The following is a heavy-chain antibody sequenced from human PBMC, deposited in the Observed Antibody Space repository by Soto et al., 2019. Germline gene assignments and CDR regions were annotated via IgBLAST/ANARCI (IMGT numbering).Heavy chain of an antibody. V-gene: IGHV1-18*01. J-gene: IGHJ4*02. CDR2: ISAYNGNT. CDR3: ARDLTVTTEAAGY. D-gene: IGHD4-17*01. CDR1: VYTFINQG. Sequence: XSVKVSCKASVYTFINQGISWVRQAPGQGLEWMGWISAYNGNTNYAQRLQGRVTMTTDTSTSTVYMELRSLRFDDTAVYYCARDLTVTTEAAGYSGQGTLVTVSS.